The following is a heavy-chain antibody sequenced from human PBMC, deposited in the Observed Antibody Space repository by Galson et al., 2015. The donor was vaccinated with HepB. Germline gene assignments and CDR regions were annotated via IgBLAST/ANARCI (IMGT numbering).Heavy chain of an antibody. CDR3: ARDPRALYGGGGDYYYYYMDV. V-gene: IGHV1-2*06. CDR2: INPNSGGT. J-gene: IGHJ6*03. Sequence: SVKVSCKASGYTFTGYYMHWVRQAPGQGLEWMGRINPNSGGTNYAQKFQGRVTMTRDTSISTAYMELSRLRSDDTAVYYCARDPRALYGGGGDYYYYYMDVWGKGTTVTVSS. CDR1: GYTFTGYY. D-gene: IGHD4-23*01.